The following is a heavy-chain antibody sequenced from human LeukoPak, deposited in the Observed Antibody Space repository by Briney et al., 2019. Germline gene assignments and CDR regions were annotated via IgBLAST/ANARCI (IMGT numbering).Heavy chain of an antibody. D-gene: IGHD1-20*01. CDR3: AKDGEYNWNPIDY. Sequence: PGGSLRLSCAASGFTFSSYAMHWVRQAPGKGLEWVAVISYDGSNKYYADSVKGRFTISRDNSKSTLYLQMNSLRAEDTAVYYCAKDGEYNWNPIDYWGQGTPVTVSS. CDR2: ISYDGSNK. V-gene: IGHV3-30-3*01. J-gene: IGHJ4*02. CDR1: GFTFSSYA.